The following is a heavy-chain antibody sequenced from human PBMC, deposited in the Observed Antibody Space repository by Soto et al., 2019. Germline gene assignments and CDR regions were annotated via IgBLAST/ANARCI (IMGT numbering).Heavy chain of an antibody. J-gene: IGHJ6*02. Sequence: PSETLSLTCTVSGGSVSSDTHYWSWIRQPPGKRLEWIAFIYSSGSTNYNPSLKSRVTMSVDTSKNQFSLKLRSVIVADTAVYHCARFVRSCSGTTCYTRADVWGQGTTVTV. CDR3: ARFVRSCSGTTCYTRADV. CDR2: IYSSGST. V-gene: IGHV4-61*01. CDR1: GGSVSSDTHY. D-gene: IGHD2-2*02.